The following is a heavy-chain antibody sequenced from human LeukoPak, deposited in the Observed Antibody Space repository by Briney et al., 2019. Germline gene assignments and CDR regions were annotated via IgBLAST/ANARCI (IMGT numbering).Heavy chain of an antibody. Sequence: GGSLRLSCAASGFTFSSYSMNWVRQAPGKGPEWVSYISSSSSTIYYADSVKGRFTISRDNAKNSLYLQMNSLRAEDTAVYYCARPGGYSYGLLLHALDYWGQGTLVTVSS. CDR3: ARPGGYSYGLLLHALDY. CDR1: GFTFSSYS. V-gene: IGHV3-48*01. CDR2: ISSSSSTI. D-gene: IGHD5-18*01. J-gene: IGHJ4*02.